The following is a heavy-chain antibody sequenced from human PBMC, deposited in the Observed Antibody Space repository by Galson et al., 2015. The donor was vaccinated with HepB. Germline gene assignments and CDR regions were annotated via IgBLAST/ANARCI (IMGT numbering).Heavy chain of an antibody. D-gene: IGHD6-19*01. CDR1: GFTFSSYW. Sequence: SLRLSCAASGFTFSSYWMHWVRQAPGKGLVWVSRINSDGSSTSYADSVKGRFTISRDNAKNTPYLQMNSLRAEDTAMYYYARDHPLEAVAGTNYYYYGMDVWGQGTTVTVSS. CDR3: ARDHPLEAVAGTNYYYYGMDV. V-gene: IGHV3-74*01. J-gene: IGHJ6*02. CDR2: INSDGSST.